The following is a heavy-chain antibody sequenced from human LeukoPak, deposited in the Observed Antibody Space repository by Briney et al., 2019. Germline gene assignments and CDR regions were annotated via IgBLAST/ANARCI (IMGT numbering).Heavy chain of an antibody. CDR2: IDSDGSGT. Sequence: GGSLRLSCAASGFTFSSYWMHWVRQAPGKGLVWVSRIDSDGSGTSNADSVKGRFTISRDNAKNTLYLQMNSLRAEDTAVYYCARGRYRSIGYWGQGTLVTVSS. D-gene: IGHD1-1*01. CDR1: GFTFSSYW. CDR3: ARGRYRSIGY. J-gene: IGHJ4*02. V-gene: IGHV3-74*01.